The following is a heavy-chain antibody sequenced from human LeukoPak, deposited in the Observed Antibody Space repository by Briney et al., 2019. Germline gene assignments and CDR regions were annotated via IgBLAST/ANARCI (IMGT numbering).Heavy chain of an antibody. Sequence: GGSLRLSCAASGFTFSSYAMHWVRQAPGKGLEWVAVISYDGSNKYYADSVKGRFTISRDNSKNTLYLQMNSLRAEDTAVYYCAKEYRGYSYGSISYYFDYWGQGTLVTVSS. CDR1: GFTFSSYA. CDR3: AKEYRGYSYGSISYYFDY. D-gene: IGHD5-18*01. CDR2: ISYDGSNK. V-gene: IGHV3-30-3*01. J-gene: IGHJ4*02.